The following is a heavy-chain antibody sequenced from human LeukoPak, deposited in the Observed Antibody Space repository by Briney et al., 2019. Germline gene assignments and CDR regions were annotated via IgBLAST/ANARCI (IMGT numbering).Heavy chain of an antibody. D-gene: IGHD3-22*01. V-gene: IGHV4-59*01. CDR3: AREDDSSGYYAFDM. CDR1: GGSISNYF. Sequence: SETLSLTCTVSGGSISNYFWSWIRQPPGKGLEWIGYIYYSGSTNYNPSLKSRVTISVDTSKNQFSLRLSSVTAADTAVYYCAREDDSSGYYAFDMWGQGTMVTVSS. CDR2: IYYSGST. J-gene: IGHJ3*02.